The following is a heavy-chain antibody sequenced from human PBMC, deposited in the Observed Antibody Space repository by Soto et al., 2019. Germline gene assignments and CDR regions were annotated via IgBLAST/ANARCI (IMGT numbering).Heavy chain of an antibody. CDR3: ARGRYGDY. CDR2: ISAHNGNT. V-gene: IGHV1-18*01. Sequence: QVHLVQSGAEVKKPGASVKVSCKGSGYAFTTYGITWVRQAPGQGLEWMGWISAHNGNTNYAQKLQGRVTVNRDTSTSTAYMELRSLRSDDTAVYSCARGRYGDYWGQGALVTVSS. CDR1: GYAFTTYG. J-gene: IGHJ4*02. D-gene: IGHD1-1*01.